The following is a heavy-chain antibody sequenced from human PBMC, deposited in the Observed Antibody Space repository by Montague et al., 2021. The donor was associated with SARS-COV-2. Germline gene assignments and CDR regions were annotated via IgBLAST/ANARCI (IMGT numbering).Heavy chain of an antibody. CDR2: IYYSGST. V-gene: IGHV4-39*07. Sequence: SEPLSLTCTVSGGSISSSSSYWGWIRQPPGMGLEWIGSIYYSGSTYYNPSLKSRITISVDTSKNQFSLRLTSVTAADTAVYYCARDIRIPMLIVIQGYGMDVWGQGTTVTVSS. D-gene: IGHD3-22*01. CDR3: ARDIRIPMLIVIQGYGMDV. J-gene: IGHJ6*02. CDR1: GGSISSSSSY.